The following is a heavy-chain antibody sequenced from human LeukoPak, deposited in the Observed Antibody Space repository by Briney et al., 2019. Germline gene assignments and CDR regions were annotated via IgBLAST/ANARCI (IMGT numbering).Heavy chain of an antibody. CDR2: IKHSGST. V-gene: IGHV4-34*01. Sequence: SETLSLTCAVYGGSFSGYYWSWIRQPPGKGLEWIGEIKHSGSTNYNPSLKSRVTISVDTSKNQFSLKLSSVTAADTAVYYCATTPSFYYDGSGYYLYYFDYWGQGTLVTVSS. CDR3: ATTPSFYYDGSGYYLYYFDY. CDR1: GGSFSGYY. D-gene: IGHD3-22*01. J-gene: IGHJ4*02.